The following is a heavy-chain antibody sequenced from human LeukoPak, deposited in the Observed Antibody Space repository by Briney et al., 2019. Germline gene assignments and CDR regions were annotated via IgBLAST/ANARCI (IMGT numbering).Heavy chain of an antibody. CDR3: AKKRNFCSTANCYFRDYFDY. D-gene: IGHD2-2*01. V-gene: IGHV3-30-3*02. CDR1: GFAFNSYT. J-gene: IGHJ4*02. CDR2: ISYDGSNK. Sequence: PGTSLRLSCAASGFAFNSYTIHWVRQAPGKGLEWVALISYDGSNKYYTDSVKGRFTISRDNSKNTLHLQMNSLRTEDTAVYYCAKKRNFCSTANCYFRDYFDYWGQGTLVIVSS.